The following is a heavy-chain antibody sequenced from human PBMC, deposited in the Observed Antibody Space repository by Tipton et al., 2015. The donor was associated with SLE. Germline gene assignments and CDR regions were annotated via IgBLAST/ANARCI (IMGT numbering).Heavy chain of an antibody. CDR1: GVSFNNYY. J-gene: IGHJ4*02. V-gene: IGHV4-34*01. CDR3: ARGPSLYDNRGYYWF. Sequence: TLSLTCGVYGVSFNNYYWSWIRQPLGKGLEWLGEINFSGSTNSNPSLKSRVTISIDTSKNQLSLKMSSVTAADTAVYYCARGPSLYDNRGYYWFWGQGTLVTVSP. CDR2: INFSGST. D-gene: IGHD3-22*01.